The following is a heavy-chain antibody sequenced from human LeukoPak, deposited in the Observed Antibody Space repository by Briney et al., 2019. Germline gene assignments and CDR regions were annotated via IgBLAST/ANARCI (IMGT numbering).Heavy chain of an antibody. CDR2: IYYSGST. CDR1: GGSISSYY. Sequence: SETLSLTCTVSGGSISSYYWSWIRQPPGKGLEWIGYIYYSGSTDYNPPLKSRVTISVETSKNQFSLKLSSVTAADTAVYYCARVTGYMIEDYFDYWGQGTLVTVSS. J-gene: IGHJ4*02. D-gene: IGHD3-22*01. CDR3: ARVTGYMIEDYFDY. V-gene: IGHV4-59*01.